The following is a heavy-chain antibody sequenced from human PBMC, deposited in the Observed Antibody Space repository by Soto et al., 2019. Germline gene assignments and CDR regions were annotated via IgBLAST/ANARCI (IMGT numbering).Heavy chain of an antibody. V-gene: IGHV1-18*01. CDR1: GYTFSSYG. Sequence: QVQLVQSGAEVKKPGASVKVSCTASGYTFSSYGISWVRQAPGQGLEWMGWISTYKSDTNYGQKFQGRGTMTTDTSPTTAYMELRSLGSADTAVYYCARDWYCVSTGCQDVFDIWGQGTVVTVSS. J-gene: IGHJ3*02. CDR2: ISTYKSDT. CDR3: ARDWYCVSTGCQDVFDI. D-gene: IGHD2-2*01.